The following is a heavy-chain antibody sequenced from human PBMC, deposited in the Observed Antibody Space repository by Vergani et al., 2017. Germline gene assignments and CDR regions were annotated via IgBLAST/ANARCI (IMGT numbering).Heavy chain of an antibody. V-gene: IGHV3-23*01. Sequence: EVQLLESGGDLVQPGGSLRLSCAASGFTFNHYAMNWVRQAPGKGLEWVSGISGSGGSTYYAGSVKGRFTISRDSAKNTLYLQMNSRSAGDTAVYYCAKANHRNSGYDYHYYYHAMDVWGQGTTVTVSS. J-gene: IGHJ6*02. D-gene: IGHD5-12*01. CDR3: AKANHRNSGYDYHYYYHAMDV. CDR1: GFTFNHYA. CDR2: ISGSGGST.